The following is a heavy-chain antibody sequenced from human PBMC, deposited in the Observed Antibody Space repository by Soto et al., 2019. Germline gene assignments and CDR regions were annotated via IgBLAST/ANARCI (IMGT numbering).Heavy chain of an antibody. CDR3: AKEGGAVPLSPRLEPNYFDY. CDR2: ISYDGSNK. CDR1: GFTFSSYG. V-gene: IGHV3-30*18. J-gene: IGHJ4*02. Sequence: PGGSLRLSCAASGFTFSSYGMHWVRQAPGKGLEWVAVISYDGSNKYYADSVKGRFTISRDNSKNTLYLQMNSLRAEDTAVYYCAKEGGAVPLSPRLEPNYFDYWGQGTLVTVSS. D-gene: IGHD1-1*01.